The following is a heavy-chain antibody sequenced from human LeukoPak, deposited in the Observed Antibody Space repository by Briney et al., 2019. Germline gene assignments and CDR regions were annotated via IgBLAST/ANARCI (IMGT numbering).Heavy chain of an antibody. Sequence: KPSETLSLTCTVSGGSISSYYWRWIRQPPGKGLEWIGYIYYSGSTNYNPSLKSRVTISVDTSKNQFSLKLSSVTAADTAVYYCARELTGAFDIWGQGTMVTVPS. CDR2: IYYSGST. CDR3: ARELTGAFDI. CDR1: GGSISSYY. V-gene: IGHV4-59*01. J-gene: IGHJ3*02. D-gene: IGHD1-14*01.